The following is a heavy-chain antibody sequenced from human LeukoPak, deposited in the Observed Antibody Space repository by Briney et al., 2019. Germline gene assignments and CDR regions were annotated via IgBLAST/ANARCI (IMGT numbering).Heavy chain of an antibody. V-gene: IGHV1-69*05. J-gene: IGHJ4*02. Sequence: SVKVSCKASGGTFSSYAISWVRQAPGQGLEWMGGIIPIFGTANYAQKFQGRVTITTDESTSTAYMELSSLRPEDTAVYYCARDSWGAVAGTLDYWGQGTLVTVSS. CDR2: IIPIFGTA. CDR1: GGTFSSYA. D-gene: IGHD6-19*01. CDR3: ARDSWGAVAGTLDY.